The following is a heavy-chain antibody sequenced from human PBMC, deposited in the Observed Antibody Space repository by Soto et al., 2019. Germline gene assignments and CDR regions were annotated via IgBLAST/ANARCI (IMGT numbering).Heavy chain of an antibody. CDR2: IVVGSGNT. J-gene: IGHJ4*02. V-gene: IGHV1-58*01. CDR3: AAGAPYCSGGSCYPIFDY. D-gene: IGHD2-15*01. Sequence: SVKVSCKASGFTFASSAVQWVRQARGQRLEWIGWIVVGSGNTNYAQKFQERVTITRDMSTSTAYMELSSLRSEDTAVYYCAAGAPYCSGGSCYPIFDYWGQGTLLTVSS. CDR1: GFTFASSA.